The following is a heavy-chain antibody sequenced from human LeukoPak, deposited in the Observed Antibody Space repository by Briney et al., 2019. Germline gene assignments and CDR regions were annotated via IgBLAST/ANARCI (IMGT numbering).Heavy chain of an antibody. V-gene: IGHV3-23*01. Sequence: GGSLRLSCAASGFTFSSYAMSWVRQAPGKGLEWVSAISGSGGSTYYADSVKGRFTISRDNSKNPLYLQMNSLRAEDTAVYYCAKDPRGSGSSGWFDPWGQGTLVTVSS. CDR1: GFTFSSYA. CDR3: AKDPRGSGSSGWFDP. D-gene: IGHD3-10*01. CDR2: ISGSGGST. J-gene: IGHJ5*02.